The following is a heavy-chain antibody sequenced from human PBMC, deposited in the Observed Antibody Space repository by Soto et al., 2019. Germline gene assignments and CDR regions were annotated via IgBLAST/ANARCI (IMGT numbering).Heavy chain of an antibody. CDR2: IKQDGSEK. CDR1: GFTFSSYW. CDR3: ARNLGYCNSTNCYTVLDY. V-gene: IGHV3-7*04. D-gene: IGHD2-2*02. J-gene: IGHJ4*02. Sequence: PGGSLRLSCAASGFTFSSYWMNWVRQAPGKGLEWVANIKQDGSEKYYEDSVTGRFTISRDNAKNSLFLQMNSLRAEDTAVHYCARNLGYCNSTNCYTVLDYWGQGTLVTVSS.